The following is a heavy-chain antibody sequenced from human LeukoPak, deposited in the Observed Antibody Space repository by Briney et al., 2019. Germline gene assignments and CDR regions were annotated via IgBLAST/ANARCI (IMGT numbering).Heavy chain of an antibody. J-gene: IGHJ4*02. CDR2: ISSSDNTI. D-gene: IGHD5-18*01. CDR3: ARVHRGYSYGRLDY. CDR1: GFAFSDYS. Sequence: GGSLRLSCAASGFAFSDYSMNWVRQAPGKGLEWVSYISSSDNTIHYADSVKGRFTISRDNAKNSLYLEMTSLRDEDTAVYYCARVHRGYSYGRLDYWGQGTLVTVSS. V-gene: IGHV3-48*02.